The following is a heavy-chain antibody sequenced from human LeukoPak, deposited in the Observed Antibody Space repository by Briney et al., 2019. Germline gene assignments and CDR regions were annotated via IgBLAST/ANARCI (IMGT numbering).Heavy chain of an antibody. Sequence: SETLSLTCTVSGGSISSGGYYWSWIRQPPGKGLEWIGYIYHSGSTYYNPSLKSRVTISVDRSKNQFSLKLSSVTAADTAVYYCARWTLTGNAFDIWGQGTMVTVSS. CDR1: GGSISSGGYY. CDR2: IYHSGST. D-gene: IGHD7-27*01. V-gene: IGHV4-30-2*01. J-gene: IGHJ3*02. CDR3: ARWTLTGNAFDI.